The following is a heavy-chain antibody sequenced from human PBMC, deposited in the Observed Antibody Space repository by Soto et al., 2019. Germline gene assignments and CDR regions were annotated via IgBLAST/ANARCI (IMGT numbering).Heavy chain of an antibody. CDR1: GGTFSSYA. D-gene: IGHD3-10*01. V-gene: IGHV1-69*13. Sequence: GASVKVSCKASGGTFSSYAISWVRQAPGQGLEWMGGIIPIFGTANYAQKFQGRVTITADESTSTAYMELSSLRSEDTAVYYCATRXVRGVIITAVKIYGMDVWGQGTTVTVSS. J-gene: IGHJ6*02. CDR3: ATRXVRGVIITAVKIYGMDV. CDR2: IIPIFGTA.